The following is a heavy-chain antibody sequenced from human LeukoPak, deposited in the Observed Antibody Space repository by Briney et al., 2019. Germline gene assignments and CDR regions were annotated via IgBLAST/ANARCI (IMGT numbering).Heavy chain of an antibody. CDR1: GFMFSTYG. V-gene: IGHV3-23*01. CDR2: ISGSGAGT. Sequence: GGSLRLSCAASGFMFSTYGMSWVRQAPGKGLEWVSAISGSGAGTYYADSVKGRFTISRDNSKNTLSLQMNSLRAEDTAVYYCAKCDILVRGVSYHYYGMDVWGQGTTVTVSS. J-gene: IGHJ6*02. D-gene: IGHD3-10*01. CDR3: AKCDILVRGVSYHYYGMDV.